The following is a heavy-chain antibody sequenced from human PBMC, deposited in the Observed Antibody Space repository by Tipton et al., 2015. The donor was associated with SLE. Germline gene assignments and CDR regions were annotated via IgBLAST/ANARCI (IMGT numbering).Heavy chain of an antibody. CDR2: VHYSGST. CDR1: GGSMTNYY. CDR3: ARGRGGVYIWGSYRFFDF. Sequence: TLSLTCIVSGGSMTNYYWSWIRQPPGKGLEWIGYVHYSGSTNYNPSLQSRVPVSVDTSKNHFSLKLSSVTAADTAVYYCARGRGGVYIWGSYRFFDFWGPGTLVSVSS. V-gene: IGHV4-59*01. J-gene: IGHJ4*02. D-gene: IGHD3-16*02.